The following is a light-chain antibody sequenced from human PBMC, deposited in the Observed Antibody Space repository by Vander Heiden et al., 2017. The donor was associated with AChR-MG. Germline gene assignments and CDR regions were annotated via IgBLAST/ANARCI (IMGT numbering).Light chain of an antibody. CDR2: VTI. J-gene: IGLJ1*01. CDR1: TGAVTSDFY. CDR3: LLYFGGAHPYV. V-gene: IGLV7-43*01. Sequence: QTVVTQEPSLTVSPGGTVTATCASNTGAVTSDFYPSWFQQNPGQAPTTLIYVTIKSHSWTPARFSCSLLGGKAALTLSGVQPEDEADYYCLLYFGGAHPYVFGTGTKVTVL.